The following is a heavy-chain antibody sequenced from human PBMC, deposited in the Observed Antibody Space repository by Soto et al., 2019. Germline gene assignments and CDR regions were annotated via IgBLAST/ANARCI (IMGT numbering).Heavy chain of an antibody. CDR1: GFTFSSYA. V-gene: IGHV3-23*01. CDR3: ASYGSGSYDPSAFDI. Sequence: GGSLRLSCAASGFTFSSYAMSWVRQAPGKGLEWVSAISGSGGSTYYADSVKGRFTISRDNAKNSLYLQMNSLRAEDTAVYYCASYGSGSYDPSAFDIWGQGTMVTVSS. CDR2: ISGSGGST. D-gene: IGHD3-10*01. J-gene: IGHJ3*02.